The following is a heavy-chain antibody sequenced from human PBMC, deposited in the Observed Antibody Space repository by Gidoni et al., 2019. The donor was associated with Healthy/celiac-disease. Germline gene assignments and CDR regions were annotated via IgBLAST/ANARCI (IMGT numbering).Heavy chain of an antibody. V-gene: IGHV3-23*01. CDR3: AKVRWSVGGYSYGEHAFDI. J-gene: IGHJ3*02. CDR2: ISGSGGST. CDR1: GFTFSSYA. D-gene: IGHD5-18*01. Sequence: EVQLLESGGGLVQPGGSLRLSCAASGFTFSSYAMSWVRQAPGKGLEWVSAISGSGGSTYYADSVKGRFTISRDKSKNTLYLQMNSLRAEDTAVYYCAKVRWSVGGYSYGEHAFDIWGQGTMVTVSS.